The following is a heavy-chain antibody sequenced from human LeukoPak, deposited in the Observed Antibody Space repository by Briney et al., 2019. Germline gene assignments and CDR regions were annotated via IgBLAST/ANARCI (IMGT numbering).Heavy chain of an antibody. V-gene: IGHV3-30-3*01. Sequence: GRSLRLSCAASGFTFSTYAMHWVRQAPGEGLEWVAVISYDGSNKYYADSVKGRFTISRDNSKNTLYLQMNSLRAEDTAVYYCARDGGSSRHPPHFDHWGQGTLVTVSS. D-gene: IGHD6-13*01. CDR3: ARDGGSSRHPPHFDH. J-gene: IGHJ4*02. CDR2: ISYDGSNK. CDR1: GFTFSTYA.